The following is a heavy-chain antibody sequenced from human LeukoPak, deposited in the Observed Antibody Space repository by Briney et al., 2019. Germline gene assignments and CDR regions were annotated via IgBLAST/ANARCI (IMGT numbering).Heavy chain of an antibody. CDR1: GYSFTSYW. CDR3: ARLARCSSTSCYTLGWFDP. Sequence: AGESLKISCKGSGYSFTSYWVGWVRQMPGKGLEWMGIIYPGDSDTRYSPSFQGQVTIPADKSISTAYLQWSSLKASDTAMYYCARLARCSSTSCYTLGWFDPWGQGTLVTVSS. CDR2: IYPGDSDT. V-gene: IGHV5-51*01. D-gene: IGHD2-2*02. J-gene: IGHJ5*02.